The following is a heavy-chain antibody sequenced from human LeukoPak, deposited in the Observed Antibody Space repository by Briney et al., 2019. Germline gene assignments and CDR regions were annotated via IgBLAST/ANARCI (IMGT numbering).Heavy chain of an antibody. Sequence: ASVKVSCKASGYTFTSYGISWVRQAHGQGLEWMGWISAYNGNTNYAQKFQGRVTITADKSTSTAYMELSSLRSEDTAVYYCARDRLGDIVGAGYYYYYYMDVWGKGTTVTVSS. J-gene: IGHJ6*03. V-gene: IGHV1-18*01. D-gene: IGHD1-26*01. CDR1: GYTFTSYG. CDR2: ISAYNGNT. CDR3: ARDRLGDIVGAGYYYYYYMDV.